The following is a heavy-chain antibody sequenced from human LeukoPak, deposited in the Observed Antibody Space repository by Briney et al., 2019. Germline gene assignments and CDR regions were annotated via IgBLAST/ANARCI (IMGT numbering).Heavy chain of an antibody. Sequence: ASVKVSCKASGYTFTSYYMHWVRQAPGQGLEWMGIINPSGGSTSYAQKFQGRVTMTRDTSISTAYMELSRLRSDDTAVYYCARGGYSSSLYNWFDPWGQGTLVTVSS. V-gene: IGHV1-46*01. J-gene: IGHJ5*02. CDR2: INPSGGST. CDR1: GYTFTSYY. CDR3: ARGGYSSSLYNWFDP. D-gene: IGHD6-6*01.